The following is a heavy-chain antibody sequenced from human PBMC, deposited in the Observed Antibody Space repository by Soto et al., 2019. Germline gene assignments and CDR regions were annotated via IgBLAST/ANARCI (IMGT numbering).Heavy chain of an antibody. CDR3: AREHDYGDFQH. D-gene: IGHD4-17*01. Sequence: GGSLRLSCAASGFTFSSYGMHWVRQAPGKGLEWVAVIWNDGSNKYYADSVKGRFTISRDNSKNTLYLQMNSLRAEDTAVYYCAREHDYGDFQHWGQGTLVTVSS. V-gene: IGHV3-33*01. J-gene: IGHJ1*01. CDR1: GFTFSSYG. CDR2: IWNDGSNK.